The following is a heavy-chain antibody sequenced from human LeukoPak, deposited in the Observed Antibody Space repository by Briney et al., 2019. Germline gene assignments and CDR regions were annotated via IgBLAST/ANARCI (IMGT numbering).Heavy chain of an antibody. J-gene: IGHJ4*02. V-gene: IGHV3-53*01. CDR2: LHSVGHA. Sequence: GGSLRLSCIASGLTLSSKYMSWVRQAPRRGREWVWVLHSVGHAFYPDSVRGQFTISRDHSQNTLFLQMTKLRAEDTAVYYCAKSTPGPRCSGDTCPPTLTPFDTWGQGTLVTVSS. CDR1: GLTLSSKY. D-gene: IGHD2-15*01. CDR3: AKSTPGPRCSGDTCPPTLTPFDT.